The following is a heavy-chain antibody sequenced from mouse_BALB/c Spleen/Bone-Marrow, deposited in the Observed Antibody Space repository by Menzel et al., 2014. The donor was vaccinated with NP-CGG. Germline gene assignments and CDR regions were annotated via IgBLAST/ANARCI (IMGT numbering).Heavy chain of an antibody. CDR3: ARPVHYYGYGAY. V-gene: IGHV5-12*02. D-gene: IGHD1-2*01. CDR1: GFTFSDYY. CDR2: ISNGSGST. J-gene: IGHJ3*01. Sequence: EVKLMESGGGLVQPGGSLKLSCATSGFTFSDYYMYWVRQTPEKRLEWVAYISNGSGSTYYPDTVKGRFTISRDNAKNTLYLQMSRLKSEDTAMYYCARPVHYYGYGAYCGQATLVTVSA.